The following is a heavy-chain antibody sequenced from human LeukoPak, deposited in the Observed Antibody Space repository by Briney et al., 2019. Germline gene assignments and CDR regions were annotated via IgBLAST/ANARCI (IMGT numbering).Heavy chain of an antibody. D-gene: IGHD2-2*01. CDR1: GFNFSSYN. J-gene: IGHJ3*02. CDR3: ARESYCSSTSCYVNAFDI. Sequence: KTGGSLRLSCAASGFNFSSYNLNWVRQAPGKGLEWVSSISSSSSYIYNADSVKGRFTISRDNAKNSLYLQMNSLRAEDTAVYYCARESYCSSTSCYVNAFDIWGQGTMVTVSS. CDR2: ISSSSSYI. V-gene: IGHV3-21*01.